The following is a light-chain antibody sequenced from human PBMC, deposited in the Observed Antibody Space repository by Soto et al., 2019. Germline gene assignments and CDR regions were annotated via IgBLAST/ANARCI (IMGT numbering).Light chain of an antibody. CDR2: GHN. J-gene: IGLJ2*01. V-gene: IGLV1-44*01. Sequence: QSVLTQPPSVSGTPGQRVTISCAGSSSNIGSNVVNWYQHLPGRAPKLLIYGHNQRPSGVPDRFSGSKSGTSASLAISGLQSEDEAEYYCSSYTSSSTLLFGGGTKLTVL. CDR3: SSYTSSSTLL. CDR1: SSNIGSNV.